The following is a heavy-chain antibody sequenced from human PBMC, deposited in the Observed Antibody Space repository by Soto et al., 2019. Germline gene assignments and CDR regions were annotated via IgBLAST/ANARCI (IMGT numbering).Heavy chain of an antibody. CDR3: ARDVGRTTDY. D-gene: IGHD4-17*01. CDR1: GSTVSSGY. V-gene: IGHV3-53*04. CDR2: FYSGGIT. Sequence: GGSLRLSCAASGSTVSSGYMSWVRQSPGKGLEWVSVFYSGGITYYADSVKGRFTISRHNSKDTLYLQMNSLRVEDTAVYYCARDVGRTTDYWGQGTRVTVSS. J-gene: IGHJ4*02.